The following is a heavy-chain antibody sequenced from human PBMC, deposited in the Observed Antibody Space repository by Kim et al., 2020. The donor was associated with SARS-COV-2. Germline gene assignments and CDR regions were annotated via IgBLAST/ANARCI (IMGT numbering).Heavy chain of an antibody. CDR2: IRPDGNEE. J-gene: IGHJ4*02. Sequence: GGSLRLSCAASGFTFSSHWMVWFRQAPGKGLEWVASIRPDGNEEEYMDSVKGRFTISRDNAENSLFLQLSRLRVEDTALYYCARALLSTLGADHWGQGTLVTVSS. CDR3: ARALLSTLGADH. D-gene: IGHD3-10*01. V-gene: IGHV3-7*01. CDR1: GFTFSSHW.